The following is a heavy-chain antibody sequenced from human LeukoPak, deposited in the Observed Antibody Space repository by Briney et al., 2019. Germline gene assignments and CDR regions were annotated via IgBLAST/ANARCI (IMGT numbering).Heavy chain of an antibody. D-gene: IGHD2-15*01. Sequence: PGGSLRLSCAASGFTFSSYAMSWVRQAPGKGLEWVSAISGSGGSTYYADSVKGRFTISRDNSKNTLYLQMNSLRAEDTAVYYCARVAWQGYCSDGNCAWFDPWGQGTLVTVSS. CDR1: GFTFSSYA. CDR2: ISGSGGST. V-gene: IGHV3-23*01. CDR3: ARVAWQGYCSDGNCAWFDP. J-gene: IGHJ5*02.